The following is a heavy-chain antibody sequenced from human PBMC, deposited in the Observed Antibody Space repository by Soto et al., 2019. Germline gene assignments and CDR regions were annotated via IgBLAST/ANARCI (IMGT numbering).Heavy chain of an antibody. Sequence: GGSLRLSCADSGFTFSNYNMNWVRQAPGKGLEWVSYISSSSSTIYYADSVKGRFTISRDNAKNSLYLQMNSLREEDTAIYYCATTIVGFAFDYWGQGTQVTVS. CDR2: ISSSSSTI. CDR3: ATTIVGFAFDY. CDR1: GFTFSNYN. D-gene: IGHD1-26*01. J-gene: IGHJ4*02. V-gene: IGHV3-48*02.